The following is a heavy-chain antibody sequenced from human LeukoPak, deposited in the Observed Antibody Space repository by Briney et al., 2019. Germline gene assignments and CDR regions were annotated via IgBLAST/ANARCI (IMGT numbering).Heavy chain of an antibody. CDR3: ARGRYSYGYYFDY. CDR1: GFTLSTYW. Sequence: GGSLRLSCAASGFTLSTYWMHWVRQAPGKGLVWVSRINSEGCSTTYADSVKGRFTISRDNAKNSLYLQMNSLRAEDTAVYYCARGRYSYGYYFDYWGQGTLVTVSS. J-gene: IGHJ4*02. CDR2: INSEGCST. D-gene: IGHD5-18*01. V-gene: IGHV3-74*01.